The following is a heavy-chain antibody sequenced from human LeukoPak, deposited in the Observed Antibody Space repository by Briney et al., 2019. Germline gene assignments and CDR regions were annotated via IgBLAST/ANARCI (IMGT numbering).Heavy chain of an antibody. Sequence: ASVKVSCKASGYTFTSYYMHWVRQAPGQGLEWMGIINPSGGSTSYAQKFQGRVTMTRDTSTSTVYMELSSLRSEDTAVYYCARVRSSGITGTTGSFDYWGQGTLVTVSS. CDR1: GYTFTSYY. CDR2: INPSGGST. CDR3: ARVRSSGITGTTGSFDY. V-gene: IGHV1-46*01. D-gene: IGHD1-7*01. J-gene: IGHJ4*02.